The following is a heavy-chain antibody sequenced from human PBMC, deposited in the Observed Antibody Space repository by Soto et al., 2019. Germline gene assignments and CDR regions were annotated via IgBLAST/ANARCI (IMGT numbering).Heavy chain of an antibody. V-gene: IGHV3-23*01. CDR3: AKLGYGSYYYYGMDV. J-gene: IGHJ6*02. CDR2: ISGSGGST. Sequence: EVQLLESGGGLVQPGGSLRLSCAASGFTFSSYAMSWVRQAPGKGLEWVSAISGSGGSTYYSDSVKGRFTISRDNSKNTLYLQMNSLRAEDTAVYYCAKLGYGSYYYYGMDVWGQGTTVTVSS. D-gene: IGHD3-10*01. CDR1: GFTFSSYA.